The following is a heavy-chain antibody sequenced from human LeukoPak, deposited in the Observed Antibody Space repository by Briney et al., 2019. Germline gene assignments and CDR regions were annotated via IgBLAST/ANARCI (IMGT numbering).Heavy chain of an antibody. Sequence: ASVKVSCKASGYTFTSYDINWVRQATGQGLEWTGWMNPNSGNTGYAQKFQGRVTMTRNTSISTAYMELSSLRSEDTAVYYCATGFQTATGAFDIWGQGTMVTVSS. CDR2: MNPNSGNT. J-gene: IGHJ3*02. D-gene: IGHD5-24*01. CDR3: ATGFQTATGAFDI. V-gene: IGHV1-8*01. CDR1: GYTFTSYD.